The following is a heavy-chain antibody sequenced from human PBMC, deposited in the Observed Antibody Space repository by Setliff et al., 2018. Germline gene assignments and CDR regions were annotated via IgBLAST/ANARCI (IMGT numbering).Heavy chain of an antibody. CDR2: ISNDAYTI. D-gene: IGHD1-26*01. J-gene: IGHJ4*02. CDR3: ARVHHETSTYSPTLFDH. CDR1: GFSFSDYY. V-gene: IGHV3-11*01. Sequence: GGSLRLSCAASGFSFSDYYMMWIRQAPGKGLEWVSYISNDAYTIHYADSMKGRLTVSRDNSKNSVFLQMNSLRVEDTAVYYCARVHHETSTYSPTLFDHWGQGALVTVSS.